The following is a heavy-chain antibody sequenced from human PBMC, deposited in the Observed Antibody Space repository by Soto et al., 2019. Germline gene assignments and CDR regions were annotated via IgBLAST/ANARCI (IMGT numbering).Heavy chain of an antibody. Sequence: ASVKVSCKASGYTFTSYGISWVRQAPGQGLEWMGWISAYNGNTNYAQKLQGRVTMTIDTSTSTAYMELRSLRSDDTAVYYCASFDFWSGYSSTGYYYYMDVWGKGTTVTVSS. D-gene: IGHD3-3*01. CDR3: ASFDFWSGYSSTGYYYYMDV. J-gene: IGHJ6*03. V-gene: IGHV1-18*01. CDR2: ISAYNGNT. CDR1: GYTFTSYG.